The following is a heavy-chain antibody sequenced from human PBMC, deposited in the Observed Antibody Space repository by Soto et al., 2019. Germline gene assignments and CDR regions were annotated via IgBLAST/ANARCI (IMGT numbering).Heavy chain of an antibody. V-gene: IGHV3-64*04. D-gene: IGHD6-19*01. CDR3: ARSTFVDSRRATLAGY. CDR1: GFTFRSYA. J-gene: IGHJ4*02. CDR2: ISSNGGST. Sequence: GSLRLACSASGFTFRSYAMHWVRQATEKGLEYVSAISSNGGSTYYADSVKGRFTISRDNSKNTLYLQMNSLRAEDTAVYYCARSTFVDSRRATLAGYWGQGTLVTVSS.